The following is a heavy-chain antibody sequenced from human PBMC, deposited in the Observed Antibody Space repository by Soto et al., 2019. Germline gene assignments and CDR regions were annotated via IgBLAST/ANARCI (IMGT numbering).Heavy chain of an antibody. Sequence: EVQLLESGGGLVQPGGSLRLSCAASGFTFSSYAMSWVRQAPGKGLEWVSAISGSGGSTYYADSVKGRFTISRDNSKNTLYLQMNSLRAEDTAVYYCAKDLVLSLRVAARYDCLGQGSLVTVSS. D-gene: IGHD6-6*01. CDR1: GFTFSSYA. J-gene: IGHJ4*02. V-gene: IGHV3-23*01. CDR3: AKDLVLSLRVAARYDC. CDR2: ISGSGGST.